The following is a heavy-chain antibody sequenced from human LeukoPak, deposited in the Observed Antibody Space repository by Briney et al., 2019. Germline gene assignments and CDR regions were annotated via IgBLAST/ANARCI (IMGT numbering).Heavy chain of an antibody. J-gene: IGHJ4*02. CDR3: ASQLGYCSSTSCPYFDY. CDR1: GGSISSGSYY. D-gene: IGHD2-2*01. CDR2: IYTSGST. V-gene: IGHV4-61*02. Sequence: SETLSLTCTVSGGSISSGSYYWSWIRQPAGKGLEWIGRIYTSGSTNYNPSLKSRVTISVDTSKNQFSLKLSSVTAADTAVYYCASQLGYCSSTSCPYFDYWGQGTLVTVSS.